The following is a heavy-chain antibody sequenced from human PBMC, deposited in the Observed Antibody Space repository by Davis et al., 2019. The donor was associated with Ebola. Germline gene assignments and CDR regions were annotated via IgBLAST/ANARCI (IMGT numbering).Heavy chain of an antibody. CDR3: AKDGGGRGMDV. J-gene: IGHJ4*02. D-gene: IGHD6-13*01. Sequence: SLKISCAASGFTFDDYAMHWVRQAPGKGLEWVSGISWNSGSIGYADSVKGRFTISRDNAKNSLYLQMNSLRAEDTALYYCAKDGGGRGMDVWGQGTLVTVSS. CDR1: GFTFDDYA. V-gene: IGHV3-9*01. CDR2: ISWNSGSI.